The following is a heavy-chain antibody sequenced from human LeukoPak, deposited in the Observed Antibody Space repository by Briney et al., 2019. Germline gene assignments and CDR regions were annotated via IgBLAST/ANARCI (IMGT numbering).Heavy chain of an antibody. CDR1: GGSVSRDY. J-gene: IGHJ4*02. CDR2: IYNIGGT. V-gene: IGHV4-59*02. CDR3: AREAVAGTLDY. D-gene: IGHD6-19*01. Sequence: PETLSLTCSVSGGSVSRDYWSWIRQPPGKRLEWLGYIYNIGGTNYNPSLKSRVSISVDTSKNQFSLMLTSVTAADTAVYYCAREAVAGTLDYWGQGALVTVSS.